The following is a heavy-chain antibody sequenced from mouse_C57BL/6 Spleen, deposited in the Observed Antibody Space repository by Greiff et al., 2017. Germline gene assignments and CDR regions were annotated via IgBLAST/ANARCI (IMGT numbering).Heavy chain of an antibody. Sequence: VQLQQSGAALVRPGASVKLSCTASGFHIQDYYMPWVKQRPEQGLEWIGRLDPEDGDTEYAPKFQGKATMTADTSSNTAYLQLSSLTSEDTAVYYCTTESDWAMDYWGQGTSVTVSS. CDR2: LDPEDGDT. J-gene: IGHJ4*01. V-gene: IGHV14-1*01. CDR3: TTESDWAMDY. CDR1: GFHIQDYY. D-gene: IGHD4-1*01.